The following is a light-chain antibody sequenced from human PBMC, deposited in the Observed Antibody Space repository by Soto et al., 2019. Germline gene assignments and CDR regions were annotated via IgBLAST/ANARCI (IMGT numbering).Light chain of an antibody. CDR1: QSIGTY. J-gene: IGKJ1*01. Sequence: DIQMTQSPSSLSASVGDRVTISCRASQSIGTYLNWYQQKPGRAPKLQIYAASNLQSGVPSRFSGSGSGTEFTLTISSLQPDDSATYYCQQYNSYRAFGQGTKVDIK. V-gene: IGKV1-39*01. CDR2: AAS. CDR3: QQYNSYRA.